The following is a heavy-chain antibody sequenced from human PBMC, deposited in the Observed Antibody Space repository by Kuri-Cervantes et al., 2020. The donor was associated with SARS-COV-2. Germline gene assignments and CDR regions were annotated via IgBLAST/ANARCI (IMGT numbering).Heavy chain of an antibody. CDR1: GGSISSSGHY. J-gene: IGHJ4*02. Sequence: ESLKISCSVSGGSISSSGHYWGWDRQPPGKGLEWIGSIYFSGSTYYTPSLKSRVTISVDTSKNQFSLKLTSVTATDTAVYYCGRQASDWHIDYWGQGTLVTVSS. D-gene: IGHD3-9*01. CDR2: IYFSGST. V-gene: IGHV4-39*01. CDR3: GRQASDWHIDY.